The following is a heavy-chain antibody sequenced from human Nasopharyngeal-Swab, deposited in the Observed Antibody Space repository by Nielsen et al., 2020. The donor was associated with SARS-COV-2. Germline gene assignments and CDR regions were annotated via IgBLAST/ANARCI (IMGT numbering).Heavy chain of an antibody. Sequence: GDSLKISCAASGFTISRYWMLWVRHAPGKGLVWVSRLHSDGSGTTYADSVRGRFTISRDNAKNTLYLQMNSLRAEDTAVYYCARGGDGYSMDYWGQGTLVTVSS. D-gene: IGHD5-24*01. CDR1: GFTISRYW. V-gene: IGHV3-74*01. CDR2: LHSDGSGT. CDR3: ARGGDGYSMDY. J-gene: IGHJ4*02.